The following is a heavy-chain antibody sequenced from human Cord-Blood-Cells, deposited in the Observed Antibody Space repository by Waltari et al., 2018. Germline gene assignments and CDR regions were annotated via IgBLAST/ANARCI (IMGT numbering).Heavy chain of an antibody. J-gene: IGHJ4*02. V-gene: IGHV1-8*01. CDR2: MNPNRGNT. CDR3: ATGSSSSDY. D-gene: IGHD6-6*01. Sequence: QVQLVQSGAEVKKPGASVKVSCKASGYTFTSYDINWVRQATGQGLEWMGWMNPNRGNTGYAQKFQGRVTMTRNTSRSTAYMELSSLGYEDMAVYYCATGSSSSDYWGQGTLVTVSS. CDR1: GYTFTSYD.